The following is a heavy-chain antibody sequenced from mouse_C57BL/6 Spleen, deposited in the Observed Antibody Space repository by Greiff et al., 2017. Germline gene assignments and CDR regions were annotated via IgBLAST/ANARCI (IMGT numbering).Heavy chain of an antibody. CDR1: GYTFTSYW. CDR3: ARHDYSSGWYFDY. D-gene: IGHD1-1*01. Sequence: QVQLQQPGAELVKPGASVKLSCKASGYTFTSYWMHWVKQRPGQGLEWIGNIYPSNGGTNYNEKFKYKATLTVDKSSSTAYMQLSSPTYDGSAVYYWARHDYSSGWYFDYWGQGTTLTVSS. J-gene: IGHJ2*01. CDR2: IYPSNGGT. V-gene: IGHV1-53*01.